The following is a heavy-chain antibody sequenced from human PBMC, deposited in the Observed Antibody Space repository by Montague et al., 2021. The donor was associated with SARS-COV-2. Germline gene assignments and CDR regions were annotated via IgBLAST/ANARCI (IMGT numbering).Heavy chain of an antibody. CDR2: RYTSGSA. J-gene: IGHJ6*02. CDR3: ARDGADYSFAYYHEMDV. D-gene: IGHD5-12*01. Sequence: SETLSLTCTVSGASVRTYYWSWIRQSAGKKLEWMGRRYTSGSAYYNPSFKSRVTMSLDTSKSLFSLNLSSMTAADTAVYYCARDGADYSFAYYHEMDVWGQGIAVTVSS. V-gene: IGHV4-4*07. CDR1: GASVRTYY.